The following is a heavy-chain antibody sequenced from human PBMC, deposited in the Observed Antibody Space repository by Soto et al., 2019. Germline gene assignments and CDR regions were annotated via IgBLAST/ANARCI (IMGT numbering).Heavy chain of an antibody. V-gene: IGHV1-2*04. J-gene: IGHJ6*03. CDR1: GYTFTGYY. CDR3: ARGLISPYYYMDV. Sequence: ASVKVSCKASGYTFTGYYMHWVRRAPGQGLEWMGWINPNSGGTNYAQKFQGWVTMTRDTSISTAYMELSRLRSDDTAVYYCARGLISPYYYMDVWGKGTTVTVSS. CDR2: INPNSGGT. D-gene: IGHD3-3*02.